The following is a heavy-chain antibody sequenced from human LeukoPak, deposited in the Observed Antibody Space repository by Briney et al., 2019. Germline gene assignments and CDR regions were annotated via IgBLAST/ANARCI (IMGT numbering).Heavy chain of an antibody. D-gene: IGHD4-23*01. CDR1: GFTFRDYW. CDR3: ARGGYSTVVTPFDY. V-gene: IGHV3-7*01. J-gene: IGHJ4*02. CDR2: INKDGSEK. Sequence: GGSLRLSCAASGFTFRDYWMSWVRQAPGKGLEWVADINKDGSEKYYLDSVKGRFTISRDNAKNSLYLQMNSLRAEDTAVYYCARGGYSTVVTPFDYWGQGTLVTVSS.